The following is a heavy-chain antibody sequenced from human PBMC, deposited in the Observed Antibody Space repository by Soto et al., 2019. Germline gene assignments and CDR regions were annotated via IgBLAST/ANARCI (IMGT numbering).Heavy chain of an antibody. D-gene: IGHD2-15*01. CDR3: ARTDHSGGWAAWF. CDR2: IRYSGAT. Sequence: PSETLSLTCTVSGDSVNGPSYVWAWIRQSPGKGLEWIGHIRYSGATDYHPSLKSRVTISLDMSKNHFSLNLASVTSADSAVYYCARTDHSGGWAAWFWGQGTLVTVSS. CDR1: GDSVNGPSYV. V-gene: IGHV4-61*03. J-gene: IGHJ4*02.